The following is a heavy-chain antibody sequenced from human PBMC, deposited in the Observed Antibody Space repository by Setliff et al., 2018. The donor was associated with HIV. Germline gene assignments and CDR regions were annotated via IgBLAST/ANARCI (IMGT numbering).Heavy chain of an antibody. V-gene: IGHV1-18*01. CDR3: ARDSGMAVVGTWRRLDP. J-gene: IGHJ5*02. CDR1: GYTFTSYG. D-gene: IGHD6-19*01. CDR2: FSAYNDNT. Sequence: ASVKVSCKASGYTFTSYGIAWVRQAPGQGLEWMEWFSAYNDNTNYAHNLQGRVTMTTDTSTSTAHMELRNLRSDDTAVYYCARDSGMAVVGTWRRLDPWGQGTLVTVSS.